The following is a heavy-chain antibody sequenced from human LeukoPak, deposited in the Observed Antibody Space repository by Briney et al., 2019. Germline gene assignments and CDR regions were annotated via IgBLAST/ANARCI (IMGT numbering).Heavy chain of an antibody. J-gene: IGHJ4*02. Sequence: ASVKVSCKASGYTFTSYAMHWVRQAPGQRLEWMGWINAGNGNTKYSQEFQGRVTITRDTSASTAYMELSSLRSEDMAVYYCARGNWNYGEFDYWGQGTLVTVSS. V-gene: IGHV1-3*03. CDR1: GYTFTSYA. CDR2: INAGNGNT. CDR3: ARGNWNYGEFDY. D-gene: IGHD1-7*01.